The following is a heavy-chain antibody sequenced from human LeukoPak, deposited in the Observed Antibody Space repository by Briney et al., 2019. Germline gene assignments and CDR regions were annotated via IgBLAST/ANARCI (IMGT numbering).Heavy chain of an antibody. CDR1: GFTFSNYW. D-gene: IGHD3-3*01. V-gene: IGHV3-7*04. J-gene: IGHJ4*02. Sequence: GGSLRLSCAASGFTFSNYWMSWVRQAPGKGLEWVANKNQDGSEINYVDSVKGRFTISRDNARNSLYLQMNGLRADDTAVYYCARVYLERLTAGYFDHWGQGTQVTVSP. CDR2: KNQDGSEI. CDR3: ARVYLERLTAGYFDH.